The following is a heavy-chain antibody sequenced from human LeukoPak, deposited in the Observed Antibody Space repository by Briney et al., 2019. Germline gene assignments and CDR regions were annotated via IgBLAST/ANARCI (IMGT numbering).Heavy chain of an antibody. J-gene: IGHJ4*02. D-gene: IGHD6-19*01. V-gene: IGHV1-2*02. CDR3: ARGPGIAVADFYFDY. CDR1: GYTFTGYY. Sequence: ASVKVSCKASGYTFTGYYMRWVRQAPGQGLAWMGWINPNSGGTNYAQKFQGRVTMTRDTSISTAYMELSRLRSDDTAMYYCARGPGIAVADFYFDYWGQGTLVTVSS. CDR2: INPNSGGT.